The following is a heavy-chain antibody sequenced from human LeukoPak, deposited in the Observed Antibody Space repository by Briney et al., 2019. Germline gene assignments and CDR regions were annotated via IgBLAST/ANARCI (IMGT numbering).Heavy chain of an antibody. V-gene: IGHV1-18*01. Sequence: ASVTVSCTASGYTFTSYGISWVRQAPGQGLEWIGWISAYHGNTNYAQKLQGRVTMTTDTSTSTAYMELRSLRSDDTAVYYCARDLTMIVVVRDYYHGMDVWGQGTTVTVSS. J-gene: IGHJ6*02. CDR2: ISAYHGNT. D-gene: IGHD3-22*01. CDR3: ARDLTMIVVVRDYYHGMDV. CDR1: GYTFTSYG.